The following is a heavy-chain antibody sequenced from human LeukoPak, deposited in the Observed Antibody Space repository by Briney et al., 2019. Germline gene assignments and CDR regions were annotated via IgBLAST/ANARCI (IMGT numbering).Heavy chain of an antibody. V-gene: IGHV3-23*01. D-gene: IGHD2-8*01. Sequence: PGGSLRLSCAASGFTFSSYAMSWVRQAPGKGLGWVSAISGSGGSTYYADSVKGRFTISRDNSKNTLYLQMNSLRAEDTAVYYCAKDHIVLGNYFDYWGQGTLVTVSS. J-gene: IGHJ4*02. CDR2: ISGSGGST. CDR1: GFTFSSYA. CDR3: AKDHIVLGNYFDY.